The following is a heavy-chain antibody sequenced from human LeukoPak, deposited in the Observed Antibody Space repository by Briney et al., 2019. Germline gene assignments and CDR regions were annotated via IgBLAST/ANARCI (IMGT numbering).Heavy chain of an antibody. D-gene: IGHD3-10*01. CDR3: ARVLDRYYYGSGSYYHPGTHHYYYYYGMDV. CDR2: ISGSGGST. V-gene: IGHV3-23*01. J-gene: IGHJ6*02. CDR1: GFTFSSYA. Sequence: GGSLRLSCAASGFTFSSYAMSWVRQAPGKGLEWVSAISGSGGSTYYADSVKGRFTISRDNSKNTLYLQMNSLRAEDTAVYYCARVLDRYYYGSGSYYHPGTHHYYYYYGMDVWGQGTTVTVSS.